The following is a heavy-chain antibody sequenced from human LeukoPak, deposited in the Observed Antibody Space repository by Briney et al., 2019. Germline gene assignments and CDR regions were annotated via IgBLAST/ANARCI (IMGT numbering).Heavy chain of an antibody. CDR3: ARATPYSNNRPIQPTYYYGMDV. V-gene: IGHV1-18*01. CDR1: GYTFTSYA. Sequence: ASVKVSCKASGYTFTSYAMNWVRQAPGQGLEWMGWISAYNGDTNCAQKLQGRVTMTTDTSTSTAYMELRSLRSDDTAVYYCARATPYSNNRPIQPTYYYGMDVWGQGTTVTVSS. CDR2: ISAYNGDT. D-gene: IGHD6-13*01. J-gene: IGHJ6*02.